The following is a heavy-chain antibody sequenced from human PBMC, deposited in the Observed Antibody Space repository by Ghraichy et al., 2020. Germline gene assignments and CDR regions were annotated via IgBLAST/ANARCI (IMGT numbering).Heavy chain of an antibody. CDR1: GFTFSSYW. D-gene: IGHD3-3*01. Sequence: GGSLRLSCAASGFTFSSYWMSWVRQAPGKGLEWVANIKQDGSEKYYVDSVKGRFTISRDNAKNSLYLQMNSLRAEDTAVYYCARDAYYDFWSGYYAPYYFDYWGQGTLVTVSS. V-gene: IGHV3-7*03. CDR3: ARDAYYDFWSGYYAPYYFDY. J-gene: IGHJ4*02. CDR2: IKQDGSEK.